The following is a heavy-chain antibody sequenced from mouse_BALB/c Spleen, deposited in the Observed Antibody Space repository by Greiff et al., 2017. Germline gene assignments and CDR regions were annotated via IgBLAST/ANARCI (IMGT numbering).Heavy chain of an antibody. D-gene: IGHD2-1*01. CDR3: CARNCGNNVGAFDY. Sequence: EVNVVESGAELVRPGASVKLSCTASGFNITDYYMHWVNQRPEQGLEWIGWIDPENGDTEYDPKFQGKATMTADTSSNTAYLQLSSLTSEDAAVYYYCARNCGNNVGAFDYWGQGTSVTVSS. V-gene: IGHV14-4*02. CDR2: IDPENGDT. J-gene: IGHJ4*01. CDR1: GFNITDYY.